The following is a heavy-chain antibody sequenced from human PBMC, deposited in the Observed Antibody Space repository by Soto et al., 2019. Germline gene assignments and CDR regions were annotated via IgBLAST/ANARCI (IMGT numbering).Heavy chain of an antibody. CDR1: GGSISSGGYY. CDR2: IYYSGST. J-gene: IGHJ6*02. Sequence: SETLSLTCTVSGGSISSGGYYWSWIRQHPGKGLEWIGYIYYSGSTYYNPSLKSRVTISVDTSKNQFSLKLSSVTAADTAVYYCARDGLDSSGYYPYYYYYGMDVWGPGTTVTLSS. D-gene: IGHD3-22*01. V-gene: IGHV4-31*03. CDR3: ARDGLDSSGYYPYYYYYGMDV.